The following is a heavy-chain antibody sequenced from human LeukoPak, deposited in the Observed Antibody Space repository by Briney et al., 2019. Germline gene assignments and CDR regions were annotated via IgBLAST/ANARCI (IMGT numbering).Heavy chain of an antibody. CDR1: EYTFTSSD. D-gene: IGHD6-13*01. CDR3: ARGRPGLASAGIYDF. CDR2: INPNTDKT. J-gene: IGHJ4*02. Sequence: ASVKVSCKASEYTFTSSDINWVRQAAGQGLEWMGWINPNTDKTGYARNFQGRVTMTKNISISTAYMEVSSLTYEDTAIYYCARGRPGLASAGIYDFWGQGTLITVSS. V-gene: IGHV1-8*01.